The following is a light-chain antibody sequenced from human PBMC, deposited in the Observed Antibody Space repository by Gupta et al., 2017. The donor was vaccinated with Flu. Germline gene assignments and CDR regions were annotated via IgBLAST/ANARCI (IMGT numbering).Light chain of an antibody. J-gene: IGLJ2*01. Sequence: SALPQPPSASGSPGQSVTISCTGTSRDVGGYNSVSWYQQHPGKAPTLMIYEVNRRTAGVPGRFSGSKSGNTASLTVSGPQAEEAADYYCSSYAGSNNLIFGGGTKLTVL. CDR1: SRDVGGYNS. V-gene: IGLV2-8*01. CDR2: EVN. CDR3: SSYAGSNNLI.